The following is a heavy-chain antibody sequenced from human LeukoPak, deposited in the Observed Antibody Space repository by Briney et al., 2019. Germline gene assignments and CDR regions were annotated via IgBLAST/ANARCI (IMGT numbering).Heavy chain of an antibody. CDR1: GFTFSTYG. D-gene: IGHD1-26*01. Sequence: GRSLSLFCAASGFTFSTYGMHWVRQAPGKGLEWVTVISYDGSNKYYADSVKGRFTISRDSSKNTLYLQMNSLRVEDTAVYYCAKEVGTFTLDYWGQGTLVTVSS. CDR3: AKEVGTFTLDY. CDR2: ISYDGSNK. V-gene: IGHV3-30*18. J-gene: IGHJ4*02.